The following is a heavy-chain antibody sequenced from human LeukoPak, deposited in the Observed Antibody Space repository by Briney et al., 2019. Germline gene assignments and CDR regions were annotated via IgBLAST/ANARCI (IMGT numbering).Heavy chain of an antibody. V-gene: IGHV3-23*01. CDR2: ISRSDGST. Sequence: PGGSLRLSCAASGFTFSSYAMSWVRQAPGKGLEWVSAISRSDGSTYYADSVKGRFTISRDNSKNTQYLQMNNLRAEDTAIYYCAKPTIAVAGTDWIDVFDIWGQGTMVTVSS. CDR3: AKPTIAVAGTDWIDVFDI. J-gene: IGHJ3*02. CDR1: GFTFSSYA. D-gene: IGHD6-19*01.